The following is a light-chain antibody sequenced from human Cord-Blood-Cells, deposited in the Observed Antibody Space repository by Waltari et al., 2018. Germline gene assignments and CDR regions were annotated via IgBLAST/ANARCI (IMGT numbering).Light chain of an antibody. J-gene: IGLJ2*01. CDR3: SSYAGSNNVV. CDR1: SSDVGGYNY. CDR2: EVS. Sequence: QSALTQPPSASGSPGQSVTISCTGTSSDVGGYNYVSWYQQHPGKAPKLMIYEVSKRHSGAPDRFSGSKSGHPASLTVAGLQSEDEADYYCSSYAGSNNVVFGGGTKLTVL. V-gene: IGLV2-8*01.